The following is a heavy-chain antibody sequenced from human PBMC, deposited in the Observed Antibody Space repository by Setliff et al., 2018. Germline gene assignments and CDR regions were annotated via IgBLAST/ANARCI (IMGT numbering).Heavy chain of an antibody. Sequence: GGSLRLSCAASGFTFRDYGMNWVRQVPGKGLEWVSGANWNGDDISYADSVRGRFTISRDNAKNSLFLDMKSLTVDDTAVYYCTSSIVVVPATRPHMDVWGKGITVTVSS. J-gene: IGHJ6*03. D-gene: IGHD2-2*01. CDR3: TSSIVVVPATRPHMDV. CDR2: ANWNGDDI. CDR1: GFTFRDYG. V-gene: IGHV3-20*04.